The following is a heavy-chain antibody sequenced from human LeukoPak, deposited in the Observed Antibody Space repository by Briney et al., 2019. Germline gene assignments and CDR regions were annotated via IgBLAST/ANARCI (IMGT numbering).Heavy chain of an antibody. CDR2: ISAYNGNT. J-gene: IGHJ5*02. CDR3: ARGPEYSGSYYRWFDP. Sequence: ASVKVSCKASGYTFTSYAMHWVRQAPGQRLEWMGWISAYNGNTNYAQKLQGRVTMTTDTSTSTAYMELRSLRSDDTAVYYCARGPEYSGSYYRWFDPWGQGTLVTVSS. V-gene: IGHV1-18*01. CDR1: GYTFTSYA. D-gene: IGHD1-26*01.